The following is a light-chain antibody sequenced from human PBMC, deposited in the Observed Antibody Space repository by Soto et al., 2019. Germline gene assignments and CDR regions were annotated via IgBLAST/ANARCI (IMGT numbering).Light chain of an antibody. J-gene: IGKJ1*01. CDR2: AAS. CDR3: HPFGGSRT. CDR1: QGVTSSY. Sequence: EFVFTQYPHTLFLSPGERATLFCRASQGVTSSYVAWYQQKVGQAPRLLIYAASSRATGVPDRFSGSGSGTDFTRTISRLEPEDSAVYYCHPFGGSRTFAQGTKVDIK. V-gene: IGKV3-20*01.